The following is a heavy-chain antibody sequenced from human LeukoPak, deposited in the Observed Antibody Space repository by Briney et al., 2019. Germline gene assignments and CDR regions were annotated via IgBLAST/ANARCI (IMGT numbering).Heavy chain of an antibody. CDR2: ISSGSGYI. D-gene: IGHD6-19*01. V-gene: IGHV3-21*01. CDR3: ARVVAVAGTSRGYFDY. J-gene: IGHJ4*02. CDR1: GFTFSSYS. Sequence: GGSLRHSCAASGFTFSSYSMNWVRQAPGKGLEWVSSISSGSGYIYYADSVKGRFTISRDNAKNSLYLQMNSLRAEDTAVYYCARVVAVAGTSRGYFDYWGQGTLVTVSS.